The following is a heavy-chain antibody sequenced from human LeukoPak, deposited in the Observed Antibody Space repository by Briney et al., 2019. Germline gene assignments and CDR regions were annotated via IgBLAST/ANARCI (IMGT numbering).Heavy chain of an antibody. CDR3: AKDDNYYVSSGYYHYYYGMDV. D-gene: IGHD3-22*01. V-gene: IGHV3-30*18. J-gene: IGHJ6*02. CDR1: GFTFSSYG. Sequence: PGGSLRLSCAASGFTFSSYGMHWVRQAPGKGLEWVAVISYDGSNKYYADSVKGRFTISRDNSKNTLYLQMNSLRVEDTAVYYCAKDDNYYVSSGYYHYYYGMDVWGQGTTVTVSS. CDR2: ISYDGSNK.